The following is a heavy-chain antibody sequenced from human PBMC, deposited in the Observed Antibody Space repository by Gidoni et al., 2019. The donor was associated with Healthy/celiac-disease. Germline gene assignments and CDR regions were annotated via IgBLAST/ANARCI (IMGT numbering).Heavy chain of an antibody. J-gene: IGHJ6*02. Sequence: QVQLVQSGAAVKKPGASVKVSCKASGYTFTSYAINWVRQATGQGLEWMGWMNHNSGNTGYAQKFQGRVTMTRNTSISTAYMELSSLRSEDTAVYYCARGGYCSGGSCYNNYYYYGMDVWGQGTTVTVSS. CDR1: GYTFTSYA. D-gene: IGHD2-15*01. CDR3: ARGGYCSGGSCYNNYYYYGMDV. CDR2: MNHNSGNT. V-gene: IGHV1-8*01.